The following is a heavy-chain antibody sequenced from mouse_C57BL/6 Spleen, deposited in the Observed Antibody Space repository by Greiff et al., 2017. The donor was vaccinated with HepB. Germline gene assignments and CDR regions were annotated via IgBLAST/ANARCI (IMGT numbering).Heavy chain of an antibody. CDR1: GYAFSSYW. V-gene: IGHV1-80*01. J-gene: IGHJ3*02. Sequence: QVTLKESGAELVKPGASVKISCKASGYAFSSYWMNWVKQRPGKGLEWIGQIYPGDGDTNYNGKFKGKAKRTADKSSRTAYMKLSSLTSENSAVYFCARDYRWGQGTLVTVSA. CDR3: ARDYR. D-gene: IGHD2-12*01. CDR2: IYPGDGDT.